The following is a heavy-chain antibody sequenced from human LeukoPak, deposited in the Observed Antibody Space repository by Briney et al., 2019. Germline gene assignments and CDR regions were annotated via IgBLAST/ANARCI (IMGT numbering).Heavy chain of an antibody. CDR1: GGSFSGYY. J-gene: IGHJ4*02. V-gene: IGHV4-34*01. D-gene: IGHD5-24*01. CDR2: INHSGST. CDR3: ARDTEMALYY. Sequence: SETLSLTCAVYGGSFSGYYWSWIRKPPGKGLEWIGEINHSGSTNYNPSLKSRVTISVDTSKNQFSLKLSSVTAADTAVYHCARDTEMALYYWGQGTLVTVSS.